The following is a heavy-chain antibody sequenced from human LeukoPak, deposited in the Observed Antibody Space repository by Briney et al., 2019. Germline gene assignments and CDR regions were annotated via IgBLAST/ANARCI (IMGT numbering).Heavy chain of an antibody. CDR1: RFTFSNAW. J-gene: IGHJ4*02. D-gene: IGHD4-11*01. V-gene: IGHV3-15*01. CDR3: TTDVETVTTKFPDY. Sequence: GGSLRLSCAASRFTFSNAWMSWVRQAPGKGLEWVGRIKSKTDGGTTDYAAPVKGRFTISRDDSKNTLYLQMNSLKTEDTAVYYCTTDVETVTTKFPDYWGQGTLVTVSS. CDR2: IKSKTDGGTT.